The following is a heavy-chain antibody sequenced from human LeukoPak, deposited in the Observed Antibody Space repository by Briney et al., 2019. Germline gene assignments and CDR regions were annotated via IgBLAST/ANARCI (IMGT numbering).Heavy chain of an antibody. Sequence: GASVKVSCKASGYTFTSYHMHWVRQAPGQGLEWMGIIQPSGGSTSYAQKFQGRVTMTRDTSTSTVYMELSSLRSEDTAVYYCDRGAVVGRRFDYWGQGTLVTVSS. D-gene: IGHD6-19*01. V-gene: IGHV1-46*03. CDR1: GYTFTSYH. CDR3: DRGAVVGRRFDY. CDR2: IQPSGGST. J-gene: IGHJ4*02.